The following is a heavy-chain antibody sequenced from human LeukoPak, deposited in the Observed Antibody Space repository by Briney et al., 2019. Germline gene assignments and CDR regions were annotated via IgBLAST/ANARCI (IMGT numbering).Heavy chain of an antibody. CDR2: IYYSRST. D-gene: IGHD3-10*01. CDR3: ARQGIGEDDFDY. CDR1: GGSISSSSYY. J-gene: IGHJ4*02. Sequence: SETLSLTCTVSGGSISSSSYYWGWIRQPPGKGLEWIGSIYYSRSTYYNPSLKSRVTISVDTSKNQFSLKLSSVTAADTAVYYCARQGIGEDDFDYWGQGTLVTVSS. V-gene: IGHV4-39*01.